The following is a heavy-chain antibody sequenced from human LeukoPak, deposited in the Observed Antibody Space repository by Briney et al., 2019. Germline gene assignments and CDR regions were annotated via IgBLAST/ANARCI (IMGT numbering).Heavy chain of an antibody. V-gene: IGHV3-64*01. CDR2: ISTNGGST. J-gene: IGHJ4*02. CDR1: GFIFSSYA. CDR3: ARDQHSYGSGYFDY. Sequence: GGSLRLSCAASGFIFSSYAMHWVRQAPGKGLEYVSGISTNGGSTYYANSVKGRFTISRDNSKNTLYLQMGSLRAEDMAVYYCARDQHSYGSGYFDYWGQGTLVTVSS. D-gene: IGHD5-18*01.